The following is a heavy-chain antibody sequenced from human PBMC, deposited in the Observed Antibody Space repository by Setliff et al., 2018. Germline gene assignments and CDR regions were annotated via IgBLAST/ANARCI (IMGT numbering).Heavy chain of an antibody. V-gene: IGHV4-31*02. D-gene: IGHD2-21*01. CDR2: IYYSGST. Sequence: SETLSLTWTVSGGSISSGGYYWSWIRQHPGKGLEWIGYIYYSGSTYYNPSLKSRVTISVDTSKNQFSLKLSSVTAADTAVYYCARVSMVIAIRNAFDIWGQGTMVTVSS. CDR3: ARVSMVIAIRNAFDI. CDR1: GGSISSGGYY. J-gene: IGHJ3*02.